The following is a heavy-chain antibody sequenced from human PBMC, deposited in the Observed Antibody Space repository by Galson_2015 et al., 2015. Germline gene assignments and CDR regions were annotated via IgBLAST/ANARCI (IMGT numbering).Heavy chain of an antibody. CDR2: IYPGDSDT. V-gene: IGHV5-51*01. CDR1: GYTFINYW. D-gene: IGHD5/OR15-5a*01. J-gene: IGHJ1*01. CDR3: ATQTSTFTAEYFHH. Sequence: QSGAEVKKPGESLKISCKGPGYTFINYWIGWVRQMPGKGLEWMGIIYPGDSDTRYSPSFQGLVTISADKSISTAYLQWSSLKASATAMYSCATQTSTFTAEYFHHWGQGSLVAVSS.